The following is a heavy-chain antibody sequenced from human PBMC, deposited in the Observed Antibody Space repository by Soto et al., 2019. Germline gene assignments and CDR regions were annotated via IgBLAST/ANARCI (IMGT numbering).Heavy chain of an antibody. D-gene: IGHD6-19*01. J-gene: IGHJ4*02. CDR3: ARAVAVAADFDY. CDR1: GYTFTGYA. Sequence: QVQLVQSGAEEKKPGASVKVSCKASGYTFTGYAMHWVRQAPGQRLEWMGWINAGNGNTKYSQKIQGRVNITRDTSASTAYMELSSLRSEDTAVYYCARAVAVAADFDYWGQGTLVTVSS. CDR2: INAGNGNT. V-gene: IGHV1-3*05.